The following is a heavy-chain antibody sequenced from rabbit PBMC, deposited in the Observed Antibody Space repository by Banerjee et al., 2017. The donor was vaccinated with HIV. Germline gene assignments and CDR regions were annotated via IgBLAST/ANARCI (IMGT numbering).Heavy chain of an antibody. D-gene: IGHD8-1*01. V-gene: IGHV1S40*01. CDR3: ARDAASSFSSYGMDL. CDR2: GDVGSSGFT. CDR1: GFSFNFTNY. J-gene: IGHJ6*01. Sequence: QSLEESGGGLVQPGGPLTLTCTVSGFSFNFTNYMCWVRQDPGKGLEWIGCGDVGSSGFTYFASWAKGRFTISKTSSTTVTLQMTSLTAADTATYFCARDAASSFSSYGMDLWGPGTLVTVS.